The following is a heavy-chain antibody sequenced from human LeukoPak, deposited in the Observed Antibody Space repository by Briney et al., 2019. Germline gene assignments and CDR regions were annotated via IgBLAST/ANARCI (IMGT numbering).Heavy chain of an antibody. CDR2: INHSGST. D-gene: IGHD6-19*01. CDR3: ARPRRYSSGWPFDY. J-gene: IGHJ4*02. CDR1: GGSFSGYY. Sequence: SETLSLTCAVYGGSFSGYYWSWIRQPPGKGLEWIGEINHSGSTNYNPSLKGRVTISVDTSKNQFSLKLSSVTAADTAVYYCARPRRYSSGWPFDYWGQGTLVTVSS. V-gene: IGHV4-34*01.